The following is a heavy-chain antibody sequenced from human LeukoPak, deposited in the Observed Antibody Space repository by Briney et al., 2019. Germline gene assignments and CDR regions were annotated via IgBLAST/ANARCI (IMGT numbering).Heavy chain of an antibody. CDR3: AKVTGGDMITYGGLDY. Sequence: GGSLRLSCAASGFTFSRYAMSWVRQAPGKGLEWVSPISGNGDITYYTDSVKGRFTISRDNSKNALYLQMNSLRAEDTAVYYCAKVTGGDMITYGGLDYWGQGTLVTVSS. CDR2: ISGNGDIT. V-gene: IGHV3-23*01. CDR1: GFTFSRYA. J-gene: IGHJ4*02. D-gene: IGHD3-16*01.